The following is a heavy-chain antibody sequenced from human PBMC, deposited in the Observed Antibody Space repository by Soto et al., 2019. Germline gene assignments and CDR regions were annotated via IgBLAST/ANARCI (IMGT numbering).Heavy chain of an antibody. CDR2: ISGSGGST. CDR1: GFTFSSYA. D-gene: IGHD2-2*01. V-gene: IGHV3-23*01. CDR3: AKGTSWGYYYGMDV. J-gene: IGHJ6*02. Sequence: GGSLRLSCAASGFTFSSYAMSWVRQAPGKGLEWVSAISGSGGSTYYADSVKGRFTISRDNSKNTLYLQMNSLRAEDTAVYYCAKGTSWGYYYGMDVWGQGTTVTVSS.